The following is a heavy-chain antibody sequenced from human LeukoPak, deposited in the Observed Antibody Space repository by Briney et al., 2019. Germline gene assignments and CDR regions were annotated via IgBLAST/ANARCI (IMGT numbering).Heavy chain of an antibody. Sequence: GGSLRLSCAASGFTFSGYWMHWVRQAPGKGLGWVSRINSDGSSTTYADSVKGRFTLSRDNAKNTLYLQMNSLRAEDTAVYYCTRDRAYSHGEFDYWGQGTLVSVSS. CDR1: GFTFSGYW. V-gene: IGHV3-74*01. CDR3: TRDRAYSHGEFDY. CDR2: INSDGSST. J-gene: IGHJ4*02. D-gene: IGHD5-18*01.